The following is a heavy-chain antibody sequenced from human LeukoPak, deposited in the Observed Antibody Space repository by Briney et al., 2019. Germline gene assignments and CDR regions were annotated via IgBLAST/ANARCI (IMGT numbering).Heavy chain of an antibody. CDR3: AREKPTSGAARIPVFDY. CDR1: EYTFTGYY. J-gene: IGHJ4*02. D-gene: IGHD6-6*01. V-gene: IGHV1-2*02. CDR2: IKPNSGGT. Sequence: ASVRVSCKASEYTFTGYYMHWVRQAPGQGLEGMGWIKPNSGGTNYAKKFQGRVTMTRDTSISTAYMELSRLRSDDTAVYYCAREKPTSGAARIPVFDYWGQGTLVTVSS.